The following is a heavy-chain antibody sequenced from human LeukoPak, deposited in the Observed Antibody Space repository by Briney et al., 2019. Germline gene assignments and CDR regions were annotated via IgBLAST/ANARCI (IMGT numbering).Heavy chain of an antibody. CDR2: ISSSGNTT. CDR3: AKGGYYTEITD. D-gene: IGHD1-14*01. V-gene: IGHV3-11*01. CDR1: GFTFSDNY. J-gene: IGHJ4*02. Sequence: GGSLRLSCAASGFTFSDNYMSWIRQAPGKGLEWVSYISSSGNTTYNADSVKGRFSITRDNAKDSLYLQMNSLRAKDTAVYYCAKGGYYTEITDWGQGTLVTVSS.